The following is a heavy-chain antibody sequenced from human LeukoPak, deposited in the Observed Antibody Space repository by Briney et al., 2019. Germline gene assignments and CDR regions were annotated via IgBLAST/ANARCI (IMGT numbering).Heavy chain of an antibody. CDR1: GGSISSGGYY. D-gene: IGHD3-3*01. J-gene: IGHJ4*02. V-gene: IGHV4-31*03. CDR3: ARGCYDFWSPPPL. CDR2: IYYSGST. Sequence: TSETLSLTCTVSGGSISSGGYYWSWIRQHPGKGLEWIGYIYYSGSTYYNPSLKSRVTISVDTSKNQFSLKLSSVTAADTAVYYCARGCYDFWSPPPLWGQGTLVTVSS.